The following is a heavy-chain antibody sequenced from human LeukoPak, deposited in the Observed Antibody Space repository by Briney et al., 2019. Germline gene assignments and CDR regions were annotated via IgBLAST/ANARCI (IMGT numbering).Heavy chain of an antibody. Sequence: GGSLRLSCAASAFTLSRYWMSWVRQAPGKGLEWVASIKADGSEKYYVDSVKGRFTISRDNAQNSLYLQMNSLRAEDTAVYYCARGRVAVAYWGQGTLVTVSS. CDR1: AFTLSRYW. J-gene: IGHJ4*02. CDR2: IKADGSEK. CDR3: ARGRVAVAY. D-gene: IGHD6-19*01. V-gene: IGHV3-7*04.